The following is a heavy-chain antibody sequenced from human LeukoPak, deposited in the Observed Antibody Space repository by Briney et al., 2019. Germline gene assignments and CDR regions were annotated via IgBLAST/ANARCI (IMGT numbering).Heavy chain of an antibody. J-gene: IGHJ4*02. D-gene: IGHD2-2*01. V-gene: IGHV4-39*07. Sequence: PSETLSLTCTVSGGSISSSSYYWGWIRQPPGKGLEWIGSIYYSGSTYYNPSLKSRVTISVDTSKNQFSLKLSSVTAADTAVYYCARYHCSSTSCRFDYWGQGTLVTVSS. CDR2: IYYSGST. CDR3: ARYHCSSTSCRFDY. CDR1: GGSISSSSYY.